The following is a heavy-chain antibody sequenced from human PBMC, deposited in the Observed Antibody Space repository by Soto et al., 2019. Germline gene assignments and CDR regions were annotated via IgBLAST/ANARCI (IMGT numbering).Heavy chain of an antibody. J-gene: IGHJ3*02. D-gene: IGHD2-15*01. CDR2: ISSSSSYI. V-gene: IGHV3-21*01. CDR3: ARDLLFDIVVVVAATGAFDI. Sequence: EVQLVESGGGLVKPGGSLRLSCAASGFTFSSYSMNWVRQAPGKGLEWVSSISSSSSYIYYADSVKGRFTISRDNAKNSLYLQINSLRAEDTAVYYCARDLLFDIVVVVAATGAFDIWGQGTMVTVSS. CDR1: GFTFSSYS.